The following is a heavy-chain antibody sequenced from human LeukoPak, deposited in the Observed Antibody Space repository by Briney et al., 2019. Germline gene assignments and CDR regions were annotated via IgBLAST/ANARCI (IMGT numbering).Heavy chain of an antibody. CDR2: ISGSGGST. V-gene: IGHV3-23*01. CDR1: GFTFSSYA. J-gene: IGHJ3*02. CDR3: ARVRYCSSTSCYFSAFDI. Sequence: GGSLRLSCAASGFTFSSYAMSWVRQAPGKGLEWVSAISGSGGSTYYADSVKGRFTISRDNAKNSLYLQMNSLRAEDTALYYCARVRYCSSTSCYFSAFDIWGQGTMVTVSS. D-gene: IGHD2-2*01.